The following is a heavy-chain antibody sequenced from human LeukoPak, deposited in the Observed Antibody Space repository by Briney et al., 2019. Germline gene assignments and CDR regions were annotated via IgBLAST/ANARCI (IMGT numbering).Heavy chain of an antibody. J-gene: IGHJ6*03. Sequence: SETLSLTFTVSGGSISSYYWSWIRQPAGKGLEWIGRIYSSGSTNYNPSLKSRVTMSVDTSKNQFSLKLSSVTAADTAVYYCAGGSTVHYYMDVWGKGTTVTVSS. CDR1: GGSISSYY. D-gene: IGHD4-11*01. CDR2: IYSSGST. V-gene: IGHV4-4*07. CDR3: AGGSTVHYYMDV.